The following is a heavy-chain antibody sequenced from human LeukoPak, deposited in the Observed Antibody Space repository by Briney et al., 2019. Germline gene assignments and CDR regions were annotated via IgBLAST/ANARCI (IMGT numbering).Heavy chain of an antibody. CDR3: ARDHQGTYFDFWSGSKANNYYYMDV. CDR1: GGSISSSSYY. V-gene: IGHV4-39*07. CDR2: IYYSGST. Sequence: SETLSLTCTVSGGSISSSSYYWGWIRQPPGKGLEWIGSIYYSGSTYYNPSLKSRVTISVDTSKNQFSLKLRSVTAAGTAVYYCARDHQGTYFDFWSGSKANNYYYMDVWGKGTTVTVSS. J-gene: IGHJ6*03. D-gene: IGHD3-3*01.